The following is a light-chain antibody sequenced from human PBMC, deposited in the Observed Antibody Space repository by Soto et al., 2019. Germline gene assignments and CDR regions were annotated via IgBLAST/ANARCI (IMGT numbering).Light chain of an antibody. CDR1: QGIRND. CDR2: AAS. Sequence: AIQMTQSPSSLSASVGDRVTITCRASQGIRNDLDWFQQKPGKAPKILIYAASNLKSGVQARFSGSGSGTDFTLTISSLQPEDFATYYCLQKDFYPFTFGPGTKVDIK. J-gene: IGKJ3*01. V-gene: IGKV1-6*01. CDR3: LQKDFYPFT.